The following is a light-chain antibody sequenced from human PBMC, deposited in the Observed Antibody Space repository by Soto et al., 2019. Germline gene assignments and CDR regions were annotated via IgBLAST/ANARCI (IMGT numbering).Light chain of an antibody. CDR1: SSDVGDYNY. CDR2: DVG. CDR3: SSYTTSSPWV. Sequence: QSALTQPASVSGSPGQSITISCTVSSSDVGDYNYVSWYQQHPGEAPKLMLFDVGNRPSGVSNRFSGSKSGNTASLTISGLQAEDEADYYCSSYTTSSPWVFGGGTKLTVL. J-gene: IGLJ3*02. V-gene: IGLV2-14*03.